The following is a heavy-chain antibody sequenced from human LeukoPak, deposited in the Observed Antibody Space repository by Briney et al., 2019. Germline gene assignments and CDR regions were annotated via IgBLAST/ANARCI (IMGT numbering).Heavy chain of an antibody. CDR3: ARGREVGYYDFWSGYYRYGMDV. Sequence: PSETLSLTCAVYGGSFSGYYWSWIRQPPGKGLEWIGEINHSGSTNYSPSLKSRVTISVDTSKNQFSLKLSSVAAADTAVYYCARGREVGYYDFWSGYYRYGMDVWGQGTTVTVSS. CDR2: INHSGST. V-gene: IGHV4-34*01. J-gene: IGHJ6*02. CDR1: GGSFSGYY. D-gene: IGHD3-3*01.